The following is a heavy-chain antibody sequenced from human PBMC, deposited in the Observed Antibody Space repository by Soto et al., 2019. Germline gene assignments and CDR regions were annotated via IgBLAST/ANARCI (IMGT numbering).Heavy chain of an antibody. D-gene: IGHD3-9*01. J-gene: IGHJ5*02. CDR1: GGSISSGGYY. Sequence: TLSLTCTVSGGSISSGGYYWSWIRQHPGKGLEWIGYIYYSGSTYYNPSLKSRVTISVDTSKNRFSLKRSSVTAAETSVYECARVIRDDWSKGWFDTWGQGTLVTVSS. CDR3: ARVIRDDWSKGWFDT. CDR2: IYYSGST. V-gene: IGHV4-31*03.